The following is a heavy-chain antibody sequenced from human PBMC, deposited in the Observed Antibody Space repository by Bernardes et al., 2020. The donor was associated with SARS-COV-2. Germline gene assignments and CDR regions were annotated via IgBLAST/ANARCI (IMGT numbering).Heavy chain of an antibody. CDR3: ASSPADANGGYYYYGMDV. D-gene: IGHD7-27*01. V-gene: IGHV3-21*01. CDR1: GFTFSSYS. CDR2: ISSSSSYI. J-gene: IGHJ6*02. Sequence: GGSLRLSCAASGFTFSSYSMNWVRQAPGKGLEWVSSISSSSSYIYYADSVKGRFTISRDNAKNSLYLQMNSLRAEDTAVYYCASSPADANGGYYYYGMDVWGQGTTVTVSS.